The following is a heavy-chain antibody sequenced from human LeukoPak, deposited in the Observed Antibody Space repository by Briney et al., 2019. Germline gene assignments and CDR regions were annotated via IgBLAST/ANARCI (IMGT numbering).Heavy chain of an antibody. CDR3: ARDTGSSSPLYYFYCGMDV. CDR2: IYYSGST. CDR1: GGSISSYY. V-gene: IGHV4-59*01. Sequence: PSETLSLTCTVSGGSISSYYWSWIRQPPGKGLEWIGYIYYSGSTNYNPSLKSRVTISVDTSKNQFSLKLSSVTAADTAVYYCARDTGSSSPLYYFYCGMDVWGQGTTDTVSS. J-gene: IGHJ6*02. D-gene: IGHD6-6*01.